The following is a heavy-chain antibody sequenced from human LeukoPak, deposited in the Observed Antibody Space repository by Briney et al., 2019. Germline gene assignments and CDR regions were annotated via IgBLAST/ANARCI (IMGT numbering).Heavy chain of an antibody. CDR1: GGSFSGYY. CDR3: ARQPINYYDRSSPPHYFEY. D-gene: IGHD3-22*01. J-gene: IGHJ4*02. V-gene: IGHV4-34*01. CDR2: IYYSGST. Sequence: SETLSLTCAVSGGSFSGYYWSWIRQPPGKGLEWIGSIYYSGSTYYKPSLKSRLTISVDTSKNQFSLKLSSVTAADTAVYYCARQPINYYDRSSPPHYFEYWGQGTLVTVSS.